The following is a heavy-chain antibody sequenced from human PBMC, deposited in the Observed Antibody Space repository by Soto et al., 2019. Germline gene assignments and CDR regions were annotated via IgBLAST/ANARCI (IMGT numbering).Heavy chain of an antibody. D-gene: IGHD3-22*01. CDR2: MDPSSGSA. V-gene: IGHV1-8*01. CDR1: GYTFTTYD. J-gene: IGHJ4*02. CDR3: TRGPGKYPRGFYPTD. Sequence: ASVKVSCKASGYTFTTYDINWVRQATGQGLEWMGWMDPSSGSAGYAQKFQGRVIMTRNTSINTAYLELSSLRSEDTAVYYCTRGPGKYPRGFYPTDRGQGAQVTVSS.